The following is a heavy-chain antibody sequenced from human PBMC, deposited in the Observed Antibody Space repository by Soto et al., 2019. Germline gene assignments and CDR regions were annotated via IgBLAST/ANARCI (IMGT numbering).Heavy chain of an antibody. Sequence: SETLSVTSTVSGGSTRSSSHYWGWIRQPPGKGLEWIGSIYYSGSTYYNPSLKSRVTISVDTSKNQFSLKLSSVTAADTAVYYCARQGYCISTSCYALDYWGQGTLVTVS. CDR2: IYYSGST. V-gene: IGHV4-39*01. J-gene: IGHJ4*02. CDR1: GGSTRSSSHY. D-gene: IGHD2-2*01. CDR3: ARQGYCISTSCYALDY.